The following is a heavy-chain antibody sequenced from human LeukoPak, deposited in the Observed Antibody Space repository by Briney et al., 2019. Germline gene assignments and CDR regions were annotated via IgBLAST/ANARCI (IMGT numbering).Heavy chain of an antibody. CDR3: ARVNSGYGSSWYVDY. J-gene: IGHJ4*02. D-gene: IGHD6-13*01. CDR2: IYYSGST. V-gene: IGHV4-31*03. Sequence: PSETLSLTCTVSGGSISSGGYYWSRIRQHPGKGLEWIGYIYYSGSTYYNLSLKSRVTISVDTSKNQFSLKLSSVTAADTAVYYCARVNSGYGSSWYVDYWGQGTLVTVSS. CDR1: GGSISSGGYY.